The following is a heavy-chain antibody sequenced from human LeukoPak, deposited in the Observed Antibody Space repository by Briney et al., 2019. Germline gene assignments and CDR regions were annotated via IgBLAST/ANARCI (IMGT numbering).Heavy chain of an antibody. CDR3: ARDLCGGDCEWVSWFDP. V-gene: IGHV4-59*01. CDR2: IYYSGST. Sequence: PSETLSLTCTVSGGSISTYYWSWIRQPPGKGLEWIGYIYYSGSTNYNPSLKSRVTISVDTSKNQFSLKLSSVTAADTAVYYCARDLCGGDCEWVSWFDPWGQGTLVTVSS. D-gene: IGHD2-21*02. CDR1: GGSISTYY. J-gene: IGHJ5*02.